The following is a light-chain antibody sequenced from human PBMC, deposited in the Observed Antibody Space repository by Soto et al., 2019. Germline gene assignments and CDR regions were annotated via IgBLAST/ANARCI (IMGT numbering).Light chain of an antibody. J-gene: IGKJ1*01. CDR3: QQYNNWPLWT. V-gene: IGKV3-15*01. Sequence: EIVLTQSPGTLSLSPGERATLSCRASQSVSSSYLAWYQQKPGQAPRLLVYGASTRPTGIPTRFSGSGSGTEFTLTISSLQSEDFAVYYCQQYNNWPLWTFGQGTKVDNK. CDR1: QSVSSSY. CDR2: GAS.